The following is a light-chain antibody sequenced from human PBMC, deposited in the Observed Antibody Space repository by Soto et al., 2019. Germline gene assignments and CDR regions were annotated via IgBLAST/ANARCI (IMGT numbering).Light chain of an antibody. Sequence: QSVLTQPPSVSGAPGQRVTISCTGSSSNIGAGHVVHWYQQFPGRAPNLLIYGSSNRPSGVPDRFSGSKSGTSASLAITGHQAEDEADYYCQSYDNGLSASVFGGGTKVTVL. V-gene: IGLV1-40*01. CDR3: QSYDNGLSASV. CDR2: GSS. J-gene: IGLJ2*01. CDR1: SSNIGAGHV.